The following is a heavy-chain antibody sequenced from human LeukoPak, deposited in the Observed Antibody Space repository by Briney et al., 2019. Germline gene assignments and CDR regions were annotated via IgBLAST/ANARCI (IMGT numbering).Heavy chain of an antibody. V-gene: IGHV4-34*01. Sequence: GSLRLSCAASGFTFSNAWMNWVRQPPGKGLEWIGEINQSGSTNYNPSLKSRVTISVDTSKNQFSLKLSSVTAADTAVYYCARGPGGLRFDYWGQGTLVTVSS. CDR2: INQSGST. D-gene: IGHD3-16*01. J-gene: IGHJ4*02. CDR3: ARGPGGLRFDY. CDR1: GFTFSNAW.